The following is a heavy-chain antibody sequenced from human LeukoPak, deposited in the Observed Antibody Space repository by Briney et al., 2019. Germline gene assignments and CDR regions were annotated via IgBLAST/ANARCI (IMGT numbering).Heavy chain of an antibody. J-gene: IGHJ4*02. CDR2: IYPGDSDT. CDR1: GYRFGSYW. Sequence: PGESLKISCEGSGYRFGSYWISWVRQMPGKGLEWMGIIYPGDSDTRYSPSFQGQVTISADKSISTAYLQWSSLKASDSAIYYCARTHSPSWYNLDYWGQGNLVTISS. V-gene: IGHV5-51*01. D-gene: IGHD6-13*01. CDR3: ARTHSPSWYNLDY.